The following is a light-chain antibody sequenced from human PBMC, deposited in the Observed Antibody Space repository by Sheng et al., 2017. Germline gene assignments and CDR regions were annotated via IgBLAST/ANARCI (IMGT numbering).Light chain of an antibody. CDR1: SSDVGGYDY. Sequence: QSALTQPASVSGSPGQSIAISCTGTSSDVGGYDYVSWYRQHPGKAPKLIIYGVTHRPSGVSHRFSGSKSGDTASLTISGLQAEDEADYYCSSYTSAGALGVFGGGTRLTVL. CDR3: SSYTSAGALGV. J-gene: IGLJ3*02. CDR2: GVT. V-gene: IGLV2-14*03.